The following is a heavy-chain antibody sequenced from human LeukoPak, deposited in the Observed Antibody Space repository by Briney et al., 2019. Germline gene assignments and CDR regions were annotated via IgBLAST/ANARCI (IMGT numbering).Heavy chain of an antibody. D-gene: IGHD4-17*01. CDR3: ARYDDYGFYAFDI. V-gene: IGHV3-21*01. J-gene: IGHJ3*02. CDR2: ISSSSSYI. CDR1: GFTFSTYN. Sequence: GGSLRLSCAASGFTFSTYNMNWVRQAPGKGLEWVSSISSSSSYIYYADSVKGRFTISRDNAKNSLYLQMNSLRAEDTAVYYCARYDDYGFYAFDIWGQGTMVTVSS.